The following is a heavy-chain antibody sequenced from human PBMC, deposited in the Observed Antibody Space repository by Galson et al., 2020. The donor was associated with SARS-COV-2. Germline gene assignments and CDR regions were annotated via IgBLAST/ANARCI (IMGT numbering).Heavy chain of an antibody. J-gene: IGHJ4*02. CDR1: GFTFSSYS. Sequence: NSGGSLRLSCAASGFTFSSYSINWVRQAPGKGLEWVSSISSSSSYIYYADSVKGRFTISRDNAKNSLYLQMNSLRAEDTAVYYCARHYDFWSGYHYYFDYWGQGTLVTVSS. CDR2: ISSSSSYI. D-gene: IGHD3-3*01. CDR3: ARHYDFWSGYHYYFDY. V-gene: IGHV3-21*01.